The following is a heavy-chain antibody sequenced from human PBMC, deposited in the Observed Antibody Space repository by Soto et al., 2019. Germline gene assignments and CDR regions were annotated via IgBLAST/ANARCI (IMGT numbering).Heavy chain of an antibody. CDR3: ARLWISAGDY. CDR1: GGSISSYY. Sequence: QVQLQESGPGLVKPSETLSLTCTVSGGSISSYYWSWIRQPPGQGLELIGYIYYSGRTNYNPSLMTGVAPSVDTSNSQFSLKLSSVTAASTAVYYCARLWISAGDYWGHGTLVTVAA. CDR2: IYYSGRT. V-gene: IGHV4-59*08. J-gene: IGHJ4*01. D-gene: IGHD5-12*01.